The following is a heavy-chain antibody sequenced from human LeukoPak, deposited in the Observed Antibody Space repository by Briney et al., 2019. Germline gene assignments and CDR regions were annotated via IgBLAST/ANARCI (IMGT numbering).Heavy chain of an antibody. CDR3: ARVEGSGSYYNGDRDY. CDR1: GFTFSDSY. V-gene: IGHV3-53*01. Sequence: PGGSLRLSCAASGFTFSDSYMCWIRQAPGKGLEWVSVIYSGGSTYYADSVKGRFTISRDNSKNTLYLQMNSLRAEDTAVYYCARVEGSGSYYNGDRDYWGQGTLVTVSS. D-gene: IGHD3-10*01. CDR2: IYSGGST. J-gene: IGHJ4*02.